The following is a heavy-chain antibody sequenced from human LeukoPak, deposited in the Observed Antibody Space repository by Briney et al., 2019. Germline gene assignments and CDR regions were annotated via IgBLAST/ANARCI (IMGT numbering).Heavy chain of an antibody. CDR2: IIPIFGTA. CDR3: TRSITIFGVVTWFDP. V-gene: IGHV1-69*05. J-gene: IGHJ5*02. D-gene: IGHD3-3*01. CDR1: GGTFSSNA. Sequence: ASVKVSCKASGGTFSSNAISWVRQAPGQGLEWMGGIIPIFGTANYAQKFQGRVTITTDESTSTAYMELSSLRSEDTAVYYCTRSITIFGVVTWFDPWGQGTLVTVSS.